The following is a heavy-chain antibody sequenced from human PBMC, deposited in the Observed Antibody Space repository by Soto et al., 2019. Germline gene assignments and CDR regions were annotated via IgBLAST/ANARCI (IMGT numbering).Heavy chain of an antibody. CDR3: ASMGYHYGSGSYPLDY. CDR1: GGSISSYY. V-gene: IGHV4-59*08. Sequence: SETLSLTCAVSGGSISSYYWTWIRQPPGKGLEWIGFIYNSGSTHYNPSLRSRVTISVDTSKNQFSLKLRSVTAADTAVYYCASMGYHYGSGSYPLDYWGQGTLVTVSS. D-gene: IGHD3-10*01. J-gene: IGHJ4*02. CDR2: IYNSGST.